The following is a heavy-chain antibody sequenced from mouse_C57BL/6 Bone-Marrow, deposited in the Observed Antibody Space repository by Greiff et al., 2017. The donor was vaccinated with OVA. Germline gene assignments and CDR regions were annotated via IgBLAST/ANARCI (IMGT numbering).Heavy chain of an antibody. CDR3: ARSISRRYFDY. Sequence: VQLVESGAELAKPGASVKLSCKASGYTFTSYWMHWVKQRPGQGLEWIGYINPSSGSTKYNQKFKDKATLTADKSSSTAYMQLSSLTYEDSAVYYCARSISRRYFDYWGQGTTLTVSS. CDR1: GYTFTSYW. V-gene: IGHV1-7*01. J-gene: IGHJ2*01. CDR2: INPSSGST.